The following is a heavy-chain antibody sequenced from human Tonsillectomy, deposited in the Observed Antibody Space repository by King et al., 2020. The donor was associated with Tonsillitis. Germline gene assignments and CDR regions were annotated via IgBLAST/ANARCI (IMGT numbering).Heavy chain of an antibody. CDR2: MYNSVST. Sequence: VQLQESGPGLVKPSQTLSLTCTVSGGSVSSGGYCWSWIRQHPGKGLEWIGYMYNSVSTDYNPSLTCRFTISVDTSNKQFSLKLSSVTAADTAVYYWARVVPAAPRSYYYYGMDVWGQGTTVTVSS. J-gene: IGHJ6*01. CDR3: ARVVPAAPRSYYYYGMDV. D-gene: IGHD2-2*01. CDR1: GGSVSSGGYC. V-gene: IGHV4-31*03.